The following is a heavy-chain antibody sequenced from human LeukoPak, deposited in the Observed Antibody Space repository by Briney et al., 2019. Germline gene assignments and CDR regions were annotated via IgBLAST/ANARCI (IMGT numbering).Heavy chain of an antibody. D-gene: IGHD3-10*01. CDR3: AREKTGKFDFDY. CDR2: IYYSGST. V-gene: IGHV4-61*01. Sequence: SETLSLTCTVSGGSVSSGSYYWSWIRQPPGKGLEWIGYIYYSGSTNYNPSLKSRVTISVDTSKNQFSLKLSSVTAADTAVYYCAREKTGKFDFDYWGQGTLVTVSS. CDR1: GGSVSSGSYY. J-gene: IGHJ4*02.